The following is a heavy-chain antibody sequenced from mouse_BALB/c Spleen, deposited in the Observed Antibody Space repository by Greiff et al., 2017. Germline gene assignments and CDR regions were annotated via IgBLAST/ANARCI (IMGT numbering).Heavy chain of an antibody. Sequence: QVHVKQSGAELVKPGASVKLSCKASGYTFTSYYMYWVKQRPGQGLEWIGEINPSNGGTNFNEKFKSKATLTVDKSSSTAYMQLSSLTSEDSAVYYCTRKEVYGYGFAYWGQGTLVTVSA. CDR2: INPSNGGT. J-gene: IGHJ3*01. D-gene: IGHD1-2*01. V-gene: IGHV1S81*02. CDR3: TRKEVYGYGFAY. CDR1: GYTFTSYY.